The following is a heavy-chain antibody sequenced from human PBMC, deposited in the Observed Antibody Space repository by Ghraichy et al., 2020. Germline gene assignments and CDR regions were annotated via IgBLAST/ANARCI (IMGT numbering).Heavy chain of an antibody. CDR3: AKDQHKDGMDV. CDR2: ISYDGSNK. Sequence: GGSLRLSCAASGFTFSSYGMHWVRQAPGKGLEWVAVISYDGSNKYYADSVKGRFTISRDNSKNTLYLQMSSLRGEDTAVYYCAKDQHKDGMDVWDQGTTVTVSS. V-gene: IGHV3-30*18. CDR1: GFTFSSYG. J-gene: IGHJ6*02.